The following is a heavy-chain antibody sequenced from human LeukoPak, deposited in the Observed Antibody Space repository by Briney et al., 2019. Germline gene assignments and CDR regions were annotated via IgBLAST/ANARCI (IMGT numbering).Heavy chain of an antibody. D-gene: IGHD6-13*01. CDR2: INHSGST. CDR3: ARGRYLTTLGGAAAGFLDS. J-gene: IGHJ4*02. Sequence: TSETLSLNCGVHGGSFSGYYWNWLRQTPGKGLEWIGEINHSGSTNYNPSLKRRVTISVDTSQKQFSLRLTPVTAADTAVYYCARGRYLTTLGGAAAGFLDSWGQGTLVTVSS. V-gene: IGHV4-34*01. CDR1: GGSFSGYY.